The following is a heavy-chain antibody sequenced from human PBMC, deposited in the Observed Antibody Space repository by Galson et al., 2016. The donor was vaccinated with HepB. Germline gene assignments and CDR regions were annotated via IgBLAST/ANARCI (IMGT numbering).Heavy chain of an antibody. CDR2: ISLSGNTI. CDR3: ARDGFHKQLKYDYHYGMDV. J-gene: IGHJ6*04. CDR1: GFSFSDYY. V-gene: IGHV3-11*01. Sequence: SLRLSCAASGFSFSDYYMSWIRQAPGKGLEWLSYISLSGNTIKYADSVRGRFTISRDNAKNSLYLQMNSLRVDDTAVYYCARDGFHKQLKYDYHYGMDVWGRGTMVTVSS. D-gene: IGHD6-19*01.